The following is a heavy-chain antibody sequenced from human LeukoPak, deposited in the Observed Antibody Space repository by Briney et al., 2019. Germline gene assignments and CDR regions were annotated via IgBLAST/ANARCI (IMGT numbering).Heavy chain of an antibody. Sequence: PGGSLRLSCAASGFTISSNYMSWVRQAPGKGLEWVSVIYSGGSTYYADSVKGRFTISRDNSKNTLYLQMNSLRAEDTAVYYCARARSGYSYVLDYWGQGTLVTVSS. D-gene: IGHD5-18*01. CDR1: GFTISSNY. V-gene: IGHV3-53*01. CDR3: ARARSGYSYVLDY. CDR2: IYSGGST. J-gene: IGHJ4*02.